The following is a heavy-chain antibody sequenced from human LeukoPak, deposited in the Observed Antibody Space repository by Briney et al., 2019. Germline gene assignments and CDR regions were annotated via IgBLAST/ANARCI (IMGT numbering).Heavy chain of an antibody. V-gene: IGHV1-69*04. CDR2: IISILGIA. CDR1: GGTFSSYA. D-gene: IGHD3-22*01. CDR3: ARGTVALLDYYDSSGYSS. Sequence: ASVKVSCKASGGTFSSYAISWVRQAPGQGLEWMGRIISILGIANYAQKFQGRVTITADKSTSTAYMELSSLRSEDTAVYYCARGTVALLDYYDSSGYSSWGQGTLVTVSS. J-gene: IGHJ4*02.